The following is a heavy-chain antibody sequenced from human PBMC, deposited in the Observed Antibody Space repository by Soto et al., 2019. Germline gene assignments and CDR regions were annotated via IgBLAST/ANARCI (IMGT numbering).Heavy chain of an antibody. Sequence: QVQLVQSGAEVKKPGSSVKVSCKASGGTFNRYAISWVRQAPGQGLEWMGGIIPIFGIGNDAQRFQGRVTITADESTGTGYMRLSSLRSEDPGVYYCARSAITLFGVVSIPTHYYAEIDVWGQGTTVTVSS. CDR1: GGTFNRYA. CDR2: IIPIFGIG. J-gene: IGHJ6*02. D-gene: IGHD3-3*01. V-gene: IGHV1-69*01. CDR3: ARSAITLFGVVSIPTHYYAEIDV.